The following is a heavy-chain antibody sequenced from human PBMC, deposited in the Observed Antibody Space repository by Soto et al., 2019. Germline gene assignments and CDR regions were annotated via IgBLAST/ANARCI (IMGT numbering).Heavy chain of an antibody. CDR1: GFTFGGYA. D-gene: IGHD3-16*01. Sequence: SHRLSSTAAGFTFGGYAIRRILQAPGKGLEWVAVISYDGSNKYYADSVKGRFTISRDNSKNTLYLQMNSLRAEDTAVYYCARAYEGDYFDYWGQGTLVTVSS. V-gene: IGHV3-30-3*01. CDR3: ARAYEGDYFDY. J-gene: IGHJ4*02. CDR2: ISYDGSNK.